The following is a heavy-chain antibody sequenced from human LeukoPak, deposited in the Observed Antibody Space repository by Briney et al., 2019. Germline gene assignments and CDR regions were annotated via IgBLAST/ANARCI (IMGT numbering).Heavy chain of an antibody. Sequence: GESLKISCKGSGYIFTSYWIGWVRQMPGKGLEWMGIIYPSDSDPRYSPSFQGQVTISADKSISTAYLQWSSLKASDTAIYYCARTHNWGPYYFDYWGQGTLITVSS. D-gene: IGHD7-27*01. J-gene: IGHJ4*02. CDR1: GYIFTSYW. CDR2: IYPSDSDP. V-gene: IGHV5-51*01. CDR3: ARTHNWGPYYFDY.